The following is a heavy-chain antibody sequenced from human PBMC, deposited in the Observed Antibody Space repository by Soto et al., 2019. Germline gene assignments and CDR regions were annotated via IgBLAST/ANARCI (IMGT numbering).Heavy chain of an antibody. J-gene: IGHJ6*02. Sequence: SETLSLTCSVSGGCISSSSYYWGWIRQPPGKGLEWIGSVYRSGFTYHNLSLQSRVSISVDTSTNQFSLKLSSVTAADTAIYYGARVHRLLWFGAHGMEVWGQATTV. D-gene: IGHD3-10*01. CDR2: VYRSGFT. V-gene: IGHV4-39*01. CDR3: ARVHRLLWFGAHGMEV. CDR1: GGCISSSSYY.